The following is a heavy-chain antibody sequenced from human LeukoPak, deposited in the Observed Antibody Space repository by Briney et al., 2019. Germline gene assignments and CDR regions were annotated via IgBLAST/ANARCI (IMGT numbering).Heavy chain of an antibody. D-gene: IGHD2-2*01. J-gene: IGHJ5*02. CDR2: INHSGST. CDR1: GGSFSGYY. CDR3: ARGGYCSSTSCYLNWLDP. V-gene: IGHV4-34*01. Sequence: SETLSLTCAVYGGSFSGYYWSWIRQPPGKGLEWIGEINHSGSTNYNPSLKGRVTISVDTSKNQFSLKLSSVTAADTAVYYCARGGYCSSTSCYLNWLDPWGQGTLVTVSS.